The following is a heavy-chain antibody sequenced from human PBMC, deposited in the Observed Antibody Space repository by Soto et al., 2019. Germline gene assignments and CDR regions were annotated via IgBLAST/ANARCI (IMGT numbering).Heavy chain of an antibody. D-gene: IGHD6-6*01. CDR2: ISHSGATI. CDR1: GFQFSSYE. Sequence: EVQLAESGGGLVQPGGSLRLSCAASGFQFSSYEMNWVRQAPGKGLEWVAHISHSGATIFYTDPVKGRFTISRDNTISSLSLQMNSLRADDTAIYYCARGAFWYSTSTTDDAFDVWGQGTVVTVSS. CDR3: ARGAFWYSTSTTDDAFDV. V-gene: IGHV3-48*03. J-gene: IGHJ3*01.